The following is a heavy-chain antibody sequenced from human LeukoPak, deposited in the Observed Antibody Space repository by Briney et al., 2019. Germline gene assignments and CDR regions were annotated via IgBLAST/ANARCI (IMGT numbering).Heavy chain of an antibody. D-gene: IGHD1-26*01. J-gene: IGHJ4*02. CDR3: ARDPMPGRRELFYLDY. V-gene: IGHV6-1*01. CDR2: TYYRSKWYN. Sequence: SQTLSLTCAISGDSVSSNSAAWNWIRQSPSRGLEWLGRTYYRSKWYNDYAVSVKSRITINPDTSKNQFSLQLNSVTPEDTAVDYCARDPMPGRRELFYLDYWGQGTLVTVSS. CDR1: GDSVSSNSAA.